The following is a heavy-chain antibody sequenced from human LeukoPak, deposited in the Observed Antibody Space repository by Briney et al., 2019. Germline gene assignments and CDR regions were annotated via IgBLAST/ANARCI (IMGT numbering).Heavy chain of an antibody. Sequence: PSETLSLTCAVYGRSFSGYYWSWVRQPPGKGLEWIGEINHSGSTNYNPSLKSRVTISVDTSKNQFSLKLSSVTAADTAVYYCARRSRMQLIDYWGQGTLVTVSS. V-gene: IGHV4-34*01. CDR3: ARRSRMQLIDY. D-gene: IGHD5-18*01. CDR1: GRSFSGYY. CDR2: INHSGST. J-gene: IGHJ4*02.